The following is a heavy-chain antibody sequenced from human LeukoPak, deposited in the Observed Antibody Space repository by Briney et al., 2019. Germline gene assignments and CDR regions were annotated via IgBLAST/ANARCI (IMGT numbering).Heavy chain of an antibody. V-gene: IGHV4-59*01. D-gene: IGHD1-26*01. J-gene: IGHJ3*02. CDR1: GASISTYY. CDR2: LYYSGST. CDR3: ARETVGATNDAFHI. Sequence: PSETLSLTCTVSGASISTYYWSWIRQPPGKGLEWIGYLYYSGSTNYNPSLKSRVTISVDTSKNQFSLRLSSVTAADTAVYYCARETVGATNDAFHIWGQGTMVTVSS.